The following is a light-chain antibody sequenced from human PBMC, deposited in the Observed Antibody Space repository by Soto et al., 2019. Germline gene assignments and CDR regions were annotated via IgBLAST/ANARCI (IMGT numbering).Light chain of an antibody. Sequence: ESVLTQSPGTLSVSPGERATLSCRASHSVSATYLAWYQQKPGQAPRLLIYGASNRATGIPDRFSGSGSGTQFTLTINRLEPEDFAVYYCQQSGGSRTFGQGTKVDIK. CDR3: QQSGGSRT. J-gene: IGKJ1*01. V-gene: IGKV3-20*01. CDR1: HSVSATY. CDR2: GAS.